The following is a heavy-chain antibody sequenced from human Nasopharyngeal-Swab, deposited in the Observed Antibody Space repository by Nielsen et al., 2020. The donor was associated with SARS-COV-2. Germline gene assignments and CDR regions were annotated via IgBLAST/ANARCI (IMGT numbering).Heavy chain of an antibody. J-gene: IGHJ4*02. D-gene: IGHD3-9*01. Sequence: GESLKISCAASGFTFSNAWMSWVRQAPGKGLEWVGRIKSKTDGGTTDYAAPMKGRFTISRDDSKNTLYLQMNSLKTEDTAVYYCTIIPLDILTGYYQYYFDYWGQGTLVTVSA. V-gene: IGHV3-15*01. CDR1: GFTFSNAW. CDR3: TIIPLDILTGYYQYYFDY. CDR2: IKSKTDGGTT.